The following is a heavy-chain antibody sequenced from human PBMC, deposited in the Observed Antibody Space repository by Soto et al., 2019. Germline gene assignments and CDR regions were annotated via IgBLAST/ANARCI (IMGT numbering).Heavy chain of an antibody. CDR3: AKGDCSGGRCYRSFDY. J-gene: IGHJ4*02. Sequence: PGGSLRLSCAASGFTFSSYDMSWVRQAPGKGLEWVSGVSASGSITSYADSAKGRFTISRDNAKNTVFLQMSSLRAEDTAVYFCAKGDCSGGRCYRSFDYWAQGPLVTVS. CDR1: GFTFSSYD. D-gene: IGHD2-15*01. CDR2: VSASGSIT. V-gene: IGHV3-23*01.